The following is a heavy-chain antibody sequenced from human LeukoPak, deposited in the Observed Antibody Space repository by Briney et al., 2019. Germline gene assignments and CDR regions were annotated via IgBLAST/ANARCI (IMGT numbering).Heavy chain of an antibody. CDR1: GFTFSSYA. V-gene: IGHV3-23*01. D-gene: IGHD3-3*01. Sequence: GGSLRLSCAASGFTFSSYAMSWVRQAPGKGLEWVSAISGSGGSAYYADSVKGRFIISRDNSKNTLYLQMNSLRAEDTAVYYCAKVAGYYDFWSDYPAAFDIWGQGTMVTVSS. CDR2: ISGSGGSA. CDR3: AKVAGYYDFWSDYPAAFDI. J-gene: IGHJ3*02.